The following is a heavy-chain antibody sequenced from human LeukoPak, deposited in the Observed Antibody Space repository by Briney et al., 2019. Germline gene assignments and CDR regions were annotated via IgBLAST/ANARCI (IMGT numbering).Heavy chain of an antibody. CDR2: ITGSGANA. V-gene: IGHV3-23*01. D-gene: IGHD3-22*01. J-gene: IGHJ5*01. Sequence: GETLRLSCAASGSTFSSHGMNWVRQAPGKGLEWVSGITGSGANAYYADSVKGRFTISRDNSRNTLYLQMNSLRVEDTAVYHCAKDDSYIRFYSWGRGTLVTVSS. CDR3: AKDDSYIRFYS. CDR1: GSTFSSHG.